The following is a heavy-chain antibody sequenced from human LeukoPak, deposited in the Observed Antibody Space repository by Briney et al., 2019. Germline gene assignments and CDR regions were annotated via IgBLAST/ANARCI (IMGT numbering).Heavy chain of an antibody. CDR2: IYTSGST. D-gene: IGHD3-22*01. V-gene: IGHV4-4*08. Sequence: SETLSLTCTVSGGSISSYYWSWIRQPPGKGLEWIGYIYTSGSTNYNPSLKSRVTISVDTSKNQFSLKLSSVTAADTAVYYCARETLIIPNYYDSSGYYPLFDYWGQGTLVTVSS. J-gene: IGHJ4*02. CDR3: ARETLIIPNYYDSSGYYPLFDY. CDR1: GGSISSYY.